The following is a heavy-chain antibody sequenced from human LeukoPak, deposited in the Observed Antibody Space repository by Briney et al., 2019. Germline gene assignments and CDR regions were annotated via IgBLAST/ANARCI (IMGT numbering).Heavy chain of an antibody. CDR2: IKSKTDGGTT. J-gene: IGHJ4*02. CDR1: GLTFTNVW. Sequence: KPGGSLRLSCAASGLTFTNVWMTWVRQAPGKGLEWVGRIKSKTDGGTTDYGAPVKGRFTISTDDSKNTLYLQMNSLKTEDTAVYYCTTGSTGYWGQGTLVTVSS. V-gene: IGHV3-15*01. CDR3: TTGSTGY.